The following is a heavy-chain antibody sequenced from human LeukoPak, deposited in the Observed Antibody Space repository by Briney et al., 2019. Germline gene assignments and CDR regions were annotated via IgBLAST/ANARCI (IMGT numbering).Heavy chain of an antibody. CDR1: GFTFSSYG. CDR3: TKGSYYDNSGRAYFDY. CDR2: ISASGATT. J-gene: IGHJ4*02. Sequence: GGSLRLSCAASGFTFSSYGMHWVRQAPGKGLEWVSVISASGATTDYADSVKGRFTISRDNSKNTLYLQMNSLRAEDTAVYYCTKGSYYDNSGRAYFDYWGQGTLVTVSS. V-gene: IGHV3-23*01. D-gene: IGHD3-22*01.